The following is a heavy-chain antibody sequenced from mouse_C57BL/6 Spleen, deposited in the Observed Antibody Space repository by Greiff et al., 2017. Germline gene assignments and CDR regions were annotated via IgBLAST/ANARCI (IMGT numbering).Heavy chain of an antibody. J-gene: IGHJ2*01. CDR1: GYSFTGYY. CDR2: INPSTGGT. V-gene: IGHV1-42*01. D-gene: IGHD1-1*01. Sequence: VQLQQSGPELVKPGASVKISCKASGYSFTGYYMNWVKQSPEKSLEWIGEINPSTGGTTYNQKFKAKATLTVDKSSSTAYMQLKSLTSEDSAVYYCARKGLVAPYFDYWGQGTTLTVSS. CDR3: ARKGLVAPYFDY.